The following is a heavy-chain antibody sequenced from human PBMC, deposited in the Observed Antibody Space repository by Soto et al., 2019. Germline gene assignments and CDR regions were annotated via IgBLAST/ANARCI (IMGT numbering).Heavy chain of an antibody. CDR3: AIPSGLTVTGPDY. Sequence: EVQLLESGGGLVQPGGSLRLSCAASGFIFRNYAMSWVRQAPGKGLEWVSAIGGNGADTYYADSVKGRFTISRDNSKHTLYLQMNSLRAEDTAVYFCAIPSGLTVTGPDYWGQGTLVTVSS. CDR1: GFIFRNYA. CDR2: IGGNGADT. J-gene: IGHJ4*02. V-gene: IGHV3-23*01. D-gene: IGHD6-19*01.